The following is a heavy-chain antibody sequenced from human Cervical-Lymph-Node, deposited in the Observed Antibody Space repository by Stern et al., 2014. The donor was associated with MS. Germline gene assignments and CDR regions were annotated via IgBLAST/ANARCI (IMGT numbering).Heavy chain of an antibody. D-gene: IGHD6-19*01. V-gene: IGHV1-2*07. CDR3: ARAALGGGWWDYYGMDV. Sequence: VQLVESGAEMKKVGASVKVSCKASGYTFTGDYLHWVRQAPGQGLEWMGWINPKRGGTIYAHNFQGRVTMTSDTSISTAYMELTRLTSDDTAVYYCARAALGGGWWDYYGMDVWGQGTTVTVSS. CDR2: INPKRGGT. CDR1: GYTFTGDY. J-gene: IGHJ6*02.